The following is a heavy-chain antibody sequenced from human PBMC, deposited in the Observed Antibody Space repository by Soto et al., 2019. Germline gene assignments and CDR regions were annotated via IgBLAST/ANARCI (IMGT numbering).Heavy chain of an antibody. CDR3: ARSSTSANYFDY. Sequence: QVQLQESGPGLVKPSQTLSLTCTVSGGSISSGGYYWSWIRQYPGKGLEWIGYIYYSGSTYYNPSRKCRCTLSVDSSQNQFSLKLSSVTAADTAVYYCARSSTSANYFDYWGQGTLVTVSS. V-gene: IGHV4-31*03. CDR1: GGSISSGGYY. J-gene: IGHJ4*02. CDR2: IYYSGST. D-gene: IGHD2-2*01.